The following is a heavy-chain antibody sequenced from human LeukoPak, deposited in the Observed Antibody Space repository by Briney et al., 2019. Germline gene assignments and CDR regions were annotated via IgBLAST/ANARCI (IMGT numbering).Heavy chain of an antibody. V-gene: IGHV4-59*01. CDR3: ARGGWSKFDY. J-gene: IGHJ4*02. CDR1: GGSISSYY. CDR2: IFYSGTT. D-gene: IGHD3-3*01. Sequence: SETLSPTCTVSGGSISSYYWSWIRQPPGKGLEWIGFIFYSGTTNYNPSLKSRVTISVDTSKNQFSLKLSSVTAADTAVYYCARGGWSKFDYWGQGTLVTVSS.